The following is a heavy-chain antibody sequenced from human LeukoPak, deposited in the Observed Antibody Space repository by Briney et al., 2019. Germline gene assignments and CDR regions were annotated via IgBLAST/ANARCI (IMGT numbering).Heavy chain of an antibody. J-gene: IGHJ4*02. CDR3: ASSWELLGDYFDY. Sequence: PSETLSLTCTVSGGSISSYYWSWVRQPAGKGLEWVGRIYTSGSTNYNPSLKSRVTISVDKSKNQFSLNLSSVTAADTAVYYCASSWELLGDYFDYWGQGTLVTVSS. D-gene: IGHD1-26*01. V-gene: IGHV4-4*07. CDR1: GGSISSYY. CDR2: IYTSGST.